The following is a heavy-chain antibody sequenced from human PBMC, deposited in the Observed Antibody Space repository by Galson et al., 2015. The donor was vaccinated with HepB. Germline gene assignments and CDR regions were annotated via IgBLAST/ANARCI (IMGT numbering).Heavy chain of an antibody. CDR3: ARIKYYYDSSGYYRWGAFDI. Sequence: PALVKPTQTLTLTCTFSGFSLSTSGMCVSWIRQPPGKALEWLALIDWDDDKYYSTSLKTRLTISKDTSKNQVVLTMTNMDPVDTATYYCARIKYYYDSSGYYRWGAFDIWGQGTMVTVSS. CDR2: IDWDDDK. V-gene: IGHV2-70*01. J-gene: IGHJ3*02. CDR1: GFSLSTSGMC. D-gene: IGHD3-22*01.